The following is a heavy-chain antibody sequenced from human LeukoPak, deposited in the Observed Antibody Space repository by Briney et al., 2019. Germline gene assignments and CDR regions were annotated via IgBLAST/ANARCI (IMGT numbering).Heavy chain of an antibody. J-gene: IGHJ4*02. V-gene: IGHV4-59*01. CDR2: IYYSGST. CDR1: SVSINNNY. CDR3: ARGSGAFDY. Sequence: SETLSLTCTVTSVSINNNYWSWIRQPPGKGLEWIGYIYYSGSTNYSPSLKSRVTMSVDTSKKQFSLKVTSVTAADTAVHYCARGSGAFDYWGQGTLVTVSS.